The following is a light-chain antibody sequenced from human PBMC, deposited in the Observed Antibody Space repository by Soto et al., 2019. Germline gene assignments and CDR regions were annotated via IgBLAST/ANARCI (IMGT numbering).Light chain of an antibody. V-gene: IGKV3-20*01. CDR2: GAS. CDR1: QSVTSSY. J-gene: IGKJ3*01. Sequence: EIVLTQSPGTLSLSPGERATLSYRASQSVTSSYLAWYQQKPGQAPRLLIYGASTRATGIPDRFSGIGSGTDFTLSISGLEPEDFAVYYCQHYGSSPPLSFGPGTKLEIK. CDR3: QHYGSSPPLS.